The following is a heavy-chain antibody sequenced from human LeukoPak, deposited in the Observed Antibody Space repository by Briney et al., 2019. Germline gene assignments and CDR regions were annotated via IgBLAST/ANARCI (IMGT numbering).Heavy chain of an antibody. CDR3: ARGPYMEIYFDY. CDR2: INHSGST. J-gene: IGHJ4*02. V-gene: IGHV4-34*01. D-gene: IGHD3-3*01. CDR1: GGSFSGYY. Sequence: PSETLSLTCAVYGGSFSGYYWSWIRQPPGKGLEWIGEINHSGSTNYNPSLKSRVTISVDTSKNQFSLKLSSVTAADTAVYYCARGPYMEIYFDYWGQGTLVTVSS.